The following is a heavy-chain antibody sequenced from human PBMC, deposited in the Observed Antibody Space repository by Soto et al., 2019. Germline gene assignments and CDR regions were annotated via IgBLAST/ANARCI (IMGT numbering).Heavy chain of an antibody. Sequence: EVQLVESGGGLVQPGGSLRLSCAASGFTFSSYSMNWVRQAPGKGLEWVSYISSSSSTIYYADSVKGRFTISRDNAKNSLYQQMNSLRDEDTAVYYGVGAVAGNWFDPWGQGTLVTVSS. CDR3: VGAVAGNWFDP. D-gene: IGHD6-19*01. CDR2: ISSSSSTI. V-gene: IGHV3-48*02. CDR1: GFTFSSYS. J-gene: IGHJ5*02.